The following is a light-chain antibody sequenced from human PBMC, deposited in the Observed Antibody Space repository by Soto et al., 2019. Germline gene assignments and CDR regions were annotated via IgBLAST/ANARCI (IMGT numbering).Light chain of an antibody. Sequence: EIVLTQSPGTLSLSPGDRATLSCRASQSLSRNYLAWYQQKPGQAPRLLIYGASTRAAGIPARFSGSASGKELTLAISSLQSEDFVVYYCQQYDEWPRTFGQGTKVEIK. CDR2: GAS. V-gene: IGKV3-15*01. CDR3: QQYDEWPRT. J-gene: IGKJ1*01. CDR1: QSLSRN.